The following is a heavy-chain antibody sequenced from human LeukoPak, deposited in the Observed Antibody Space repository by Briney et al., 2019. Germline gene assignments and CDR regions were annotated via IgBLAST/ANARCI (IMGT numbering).Heavy chain of an antibody. V-gene: IGHV3-74*01. CDR1: GFTFSSYW. CDR3: ARGSVPGYSSSWYLFDY. J-gene: IGHJ4*02. CDR2: INSDGSST. Sequence: PGGSLRLSCAASGFTFSSYWMHRVRQAPGKGLVWVSRINSDGSSTSYADSVKGRFTFSRDNAKNTLYLQMNSLRAEDTAVYYCARGSVPGYSSSWYLFDYWGQGTLVTVSS. D-gene: IGHD6-13*01.